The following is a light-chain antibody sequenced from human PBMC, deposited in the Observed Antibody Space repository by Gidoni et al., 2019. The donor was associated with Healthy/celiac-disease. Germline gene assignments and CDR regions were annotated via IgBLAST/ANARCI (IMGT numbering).Light chain of an antibody. CDR3: QQYNNWPPFLT. Sequence: EIVMTQSPATLSVSPGERATLSCRASQSVSSNLAWYQQKPGQAPRLLIYGASTRATGIPARFSGRGSGTEFTLTISSLQSEDFAVYYCQQYNNWPPFLTFGGGTKVEIK. V-gene: IGKV3-15*01. CDR1: QSVSSN. J-gene: IGKJ4*01. CDR2: GAS.